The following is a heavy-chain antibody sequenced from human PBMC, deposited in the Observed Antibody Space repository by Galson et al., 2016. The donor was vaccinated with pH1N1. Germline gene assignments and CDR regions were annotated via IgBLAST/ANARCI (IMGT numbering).Heavy chain of an antibody. CDR1: GGTFGSCG. J-gene: IGHJ5*02. CDR2: IIPIFGTA. V-gene: IGHV1-69*06. CDR3: ARWDYGVYVKWFDP. Sequence: SVKVSCKASGGTFGSCGISWVRQAPGQGLECMGGIIPIFGTANYAQTFQGRVTITADKSTSTAYMELSSLRSDDTAVYYCARWDYGVYVKWFDPWGQGTLVTVSS. D-gene: IGHD4-17*01.